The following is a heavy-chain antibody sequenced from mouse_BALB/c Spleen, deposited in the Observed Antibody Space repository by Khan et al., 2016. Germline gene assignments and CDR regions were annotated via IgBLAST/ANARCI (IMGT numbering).Heavy chain of an antibody. CDR2: IWSDGST. V-gene: IGHV2-6-1*01. CDR1: GFSLTSYG. J-gene: IGHJ4*01. CDR3: ASLRYDGEYYYAMDY. Sequence: QVQLKESGPGLVAPSQSLSITCTISGFSLTSYGVHWVRQPPGKGLEWLVVIWSDGSTTYNSALKSRLSISKDNSKSQVFLKMNSLQTDDTAMYYCASLRYDGEYYYAMDYWGQGTSVTVSS. D-gene: IGHD2-14*01.